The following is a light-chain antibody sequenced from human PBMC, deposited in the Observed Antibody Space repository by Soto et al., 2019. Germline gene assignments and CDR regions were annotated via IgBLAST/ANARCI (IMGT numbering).Light chain of an antibody. V-gene: IGKV3-20*01. CDR2: GAS. J-gene: IGKJ2*01. CDR3: HQHGTSPYT. CDR1: QSLRSSY. Sequence: EIVMTQSPATLSLSPGERATLSCWASQSLRSSYLAWYQRKPGQAPRLLMFGASRRATGIPDRFNGSGSGTDFILTISRLEPEDVAVYYCHQHGTSPYTFGQGTVLEIK.